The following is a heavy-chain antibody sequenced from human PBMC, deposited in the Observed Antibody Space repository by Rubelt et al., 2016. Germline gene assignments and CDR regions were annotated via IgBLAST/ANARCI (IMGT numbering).Heavy chain of an antibody. J-gene: IGHJ3*02. CDR3: ARGYSSGWYACGFEI. V-gene: IGHV1-2*02. Sequence: GESGAEVKKPGASVKVSCKASRYSFTGYYLHWVRQAPGQGLEWMGCINPNSGSTDYAQKFQGRVTMTRDTSISTAYMELSRLTSDDTAVYYCARGYSSGWYACGFEIWGQGTMVTVSS. CDR1: RYSFTGYY. CDR2: INPNSGST. D-gene: IGHD6-19*01.